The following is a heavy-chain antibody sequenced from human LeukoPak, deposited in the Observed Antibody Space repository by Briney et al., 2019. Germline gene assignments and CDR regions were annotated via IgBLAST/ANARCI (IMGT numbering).Heavy chain of an antibody. Sequence: SETLSLTCTVSGGSISSGGYYWSWIRQHPGKGLEWIGYIYYSGSTYYNPSLKSRVTISVDTSKNQFSLKLSSVTAADTAVYYCARTIGSITGTLYWGQGTLVTVSS. J-gene: IGHJ4*02. CDR3: ARTIGSITGTLY. D-gene: IGHD1-20*01. CDR2: IYYSGST. V-gene: IGHV4-31*03. CDR1: GGSISSGGYY.